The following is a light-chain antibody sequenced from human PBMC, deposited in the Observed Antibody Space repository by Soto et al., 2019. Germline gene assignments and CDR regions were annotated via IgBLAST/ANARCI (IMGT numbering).Light chain of an antibody. CDR3: SSYTSSRNYV. J-gene: IGLJ1*01. CDR1: SSDVGGYNY. CDR2: DVS. Sequence: QSALTQPASVSGSPGQSITISCTGTSSDVGGYNYVSWYQQHPGKAPKLMIYDVSNRPSGVSNRFSGSKSGNTASLTISWLQAEDEADYYCSSYTSSRNYVFGTGTKLTVL. V-gene: IGLV2-14*01.